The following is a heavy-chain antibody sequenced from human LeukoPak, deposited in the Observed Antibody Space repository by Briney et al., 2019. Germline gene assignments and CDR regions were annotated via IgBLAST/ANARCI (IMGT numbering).Heavy chain of an antibody. CDR1: GGTFSSYA. Sequence: ASVKVSCKASGGTFSSYAISWVRQAPGQWLEWMGGIIPIFGTANYAQKFQGRVTITADESTSTVYMELSSLRSEDTAVYYCARDSEVRRNLWHYWGQGTLVTVSS. D-gene: IGHD3-10*01. V-gene: IGHV1-69*13. CDR3: ARDSEVRRNLWHY. J-gene: IGHJ4*02. CDR2: IIPIFGTA.